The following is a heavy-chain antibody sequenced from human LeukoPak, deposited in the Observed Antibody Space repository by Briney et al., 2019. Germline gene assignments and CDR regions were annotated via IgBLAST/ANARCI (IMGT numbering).Heavy chain of an antibody. Sequence: PSETLSLTCTVSGGSISSSYYWGWIRQPPGKGLEWIGSIYYSGSTYYNPSLKSRVTISVDTSKNQFSLKLSSVTAADTAVYYCARQRAVAGNNDYWGQGTLVTVSS. CDR2: IYYSGST. J-gene: IGHJ4*02. CDR3: ARQRAVAGNNDY. V-gene: IGHV4-39*01. D-gene: IGHD6-19*01. CDR1: GGSISSSYY.